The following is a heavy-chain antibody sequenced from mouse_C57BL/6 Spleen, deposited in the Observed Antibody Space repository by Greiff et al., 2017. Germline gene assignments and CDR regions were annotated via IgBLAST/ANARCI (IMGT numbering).Heavy chain of an antibody. CDR3: AEDYDGGFAY. J-gene: IGHJ3*01. V-gene: IGHV1-26*01. CDR1: GYTFTDYY. Sequence: EVQLQQSGPELVKPGASVKISCKASGYTFTDYYMNWVKQSHGKSLEWIGDINPNNGGTSYNEKFKGKATLTVDKSSSTAYMELRSLTSEDSAVYYCAEDYDGGFAYWGQGTLVTVSA. CDR2: INPNNGGT. D-gene: IGHD2-4*01.